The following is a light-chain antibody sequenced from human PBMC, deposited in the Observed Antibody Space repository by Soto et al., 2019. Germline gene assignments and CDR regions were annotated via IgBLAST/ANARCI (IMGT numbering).Light chain of an antibody. CDR2: EVS. Sequence: QSALTQPASVSGSPGQSITISCTGTSSDVGGYNYVSWYQQHPGKAPKLMIYEVSNRPSGVSNRFSGSKSGNTASLTISGLQAEDEGDYYCSSYTSRTTGVFGGGTKLTVL. CDR3: SSYTSRTTGV. V-gene: IGLV2-14*01. CDR1: SSDVGGYNY. J-gene: IGLJ3*02.